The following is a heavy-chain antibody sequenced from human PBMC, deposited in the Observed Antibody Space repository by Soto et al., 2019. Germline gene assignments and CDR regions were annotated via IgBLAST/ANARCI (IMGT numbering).Heavy chain of an antibody. J-gene: IGHJ6*02. V-gene: IGHV3-72*01. CDR1: GFTFSSYA. CDR3: ARERAGSGYCSGGSCYSDYGMDV. D-gene: IGHD2-15*01. CDR2: TRNKANSYTT. Sequence: GGSLRLSCAASGFTFSSYAMSWVRQTPGKGLERVGRTRNKANSYTTEYAASVKGRFTISRDDSKNSLYLQMNSLKTEDTAVYYCARERAGSGYCSGGSCYSDYGMDVWGQGTTVTV.